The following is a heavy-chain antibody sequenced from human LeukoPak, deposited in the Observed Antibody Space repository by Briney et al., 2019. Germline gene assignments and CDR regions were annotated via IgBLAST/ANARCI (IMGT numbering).Heavy chain of an antibody. CDR1: GGSFSGYY. V-gene: IGHV4-34*01. Sequence: ASETLSLTCAVYGGSFSGYYWSWIRQPPGKGLEWIGEINHSGSTNYNPSLKSRVTISVDTSKNQFSLKLSSVTAADTAVYYCAAEEYYDILTGYYGMDVWGQGTTDTVSS. D-gene: IGHD3-9*01. CDR3: AAEEYYDILTGYYGMDV. J-gene: IGHJ6*02. CDR2: INHSGST.